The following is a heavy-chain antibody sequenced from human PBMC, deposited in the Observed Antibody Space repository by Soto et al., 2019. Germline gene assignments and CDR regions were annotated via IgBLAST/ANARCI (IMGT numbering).Heavy chain of an antibody. J-gene: IGHJ4*02. CDR1: GGSIHDIDSY. CDR3: ARSTYGEGYPHFFAD. D-gene: IGHD3-16*02. V-gene: IGHV4-30-4*01. CDR2: IHNSGNT. Sequence: QVQLQESGPGLVMPSQTLSLTCTVSGGSIHDIDSYWTWIRQSPGRGPEWIGYIHNSGNTFYSPSLKRRLAISIDTSKSQFFLKLSAVTAADTAFYYCARSTYGEGYPHFFADWGQGTLVTVSS.